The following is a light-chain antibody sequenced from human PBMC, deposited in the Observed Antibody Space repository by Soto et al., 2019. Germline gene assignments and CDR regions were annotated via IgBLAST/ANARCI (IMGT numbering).Light chain of an antibody. CDR3: QSYNAWHFA. Sequence: EIVLTQSPATLSVSPGERVTLSCRASETLISFLAWYQQKPGQAPRLLIYGASTRATGVPARFSGSGSATDFTLTIGSLQSEDFAVYYCQSYNAWHFAVGQGTKLEI. V-gene: IGKV3-15*01. J-gene: IGKJ2*01. CDR1: ETLISF. CDR2: GAS.